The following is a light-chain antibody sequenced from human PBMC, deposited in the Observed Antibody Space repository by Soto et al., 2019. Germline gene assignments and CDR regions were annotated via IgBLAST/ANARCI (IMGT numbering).Light chain of an antibody. Sequence: QSALTQPASVSGSPGQSITISCTGTSSDVGGYNYVSWYQQHPGKAPKLMIYDVSNRPSGVSNRFSGSKSGNTASLTISGLQAEDEADYYCSSYTSGSTLVFGGGNNLT. CDR3: SSYTSGSTLV. CDR2: DVS. J-gene: IGLJ2*01. CDR1: SSDVGGYNY. V-gene: IGLV2-14*01.